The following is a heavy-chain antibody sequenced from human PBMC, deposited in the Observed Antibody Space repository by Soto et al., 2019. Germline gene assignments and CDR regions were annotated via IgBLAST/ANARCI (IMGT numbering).Heavy chain of an antibody. CDR2: INPNSGGT. Sequence: ASVKVSCKASGYTFTGYYMHWVRQAPGQGLAWMGWINPNSGGTNYAQKFQGWVTMTRDTSISTAYMELSRLRSDDTAVYYCARGSDSSSSRFYYYYGMDVWGQGTTVTVSS. V-gene: IGHV1-2*04. D-gene: IGHD6-6*01. CDR1: GYTFTGYY. CDR3: ARGSDSSSSRFYYYYGMDV. J-gene: IGHJ6*02.